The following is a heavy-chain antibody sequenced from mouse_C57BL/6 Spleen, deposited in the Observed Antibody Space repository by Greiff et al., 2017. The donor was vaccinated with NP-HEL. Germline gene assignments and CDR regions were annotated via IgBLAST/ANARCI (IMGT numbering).Heavy chain of an antibody. CDR3: ARSDYYGSSLAWFAY. Sequence: VQLQQPGAELVMPGASVKLSCKASGYTFTSYWMHWVKQRPGQGLEWIGEIDPSDSYTNYNQKFKGKSTLTVDKSSSTAYMQLSSLTSEDSAVYYCARSDYYGSSLAWFAYWGQGTLVTVSA. CDR1: GYTFTSYW. CDR2: IDPSDSYT. V-gene: IGHV1-69*01. D-gene: IGHD1-1*01. J-gene: IGHJ3*01.